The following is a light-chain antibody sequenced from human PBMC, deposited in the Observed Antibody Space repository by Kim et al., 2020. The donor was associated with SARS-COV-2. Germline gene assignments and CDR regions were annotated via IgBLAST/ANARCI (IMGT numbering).Light chain of an antibody. CDR3: CSYAGSYIYVV. CDR1: SSDVGGYNY. J-gene: IGLJ2*01. V-gene: IGLV2-11*01. Sequence: QSHTISCPGTSSDVGGYNYVSWYQQHPGKAPKLMIYDVSKRPSGVPDRFSGSKSGNTASLTISGLQAEDEADYYCCSYAGSYIYVVFGGGTQLTVL. CDR2: DVS.